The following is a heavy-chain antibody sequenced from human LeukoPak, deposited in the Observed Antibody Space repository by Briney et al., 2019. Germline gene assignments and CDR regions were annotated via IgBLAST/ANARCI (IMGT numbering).Heavy chain of an antibody. J-gene: IGHJ4*02. D-gene: IGHD3-22*01. CDR3: ARLAQHRYYYDTSAYRYYFDY. Sequence: ASVKVSCKASGYTFTSYDINWVRQATGQGLEWMGWMNPNSGNIGYAQNFQGRVTITRDTSISTVYMELRSLRSDDTALYYCARLAQHRYYYDTSAYRYYFDYWGQGTLVTVSS. CDR1: GYTFTSYD. V-gene: IGHV1-8*03. CDR2: MNPNSGNI.